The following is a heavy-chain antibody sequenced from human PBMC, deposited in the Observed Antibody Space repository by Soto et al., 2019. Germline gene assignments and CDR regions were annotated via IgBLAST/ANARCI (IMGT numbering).Heavy chain of an antibody. CDR3: ARVGAVWMGGYGMDV. V-gene: IGHV4-4*07. CDR1: VGSISSYY. D-gene: IGHD6-19*01. CDR2: IYTSGST. J-gene: IGHJ6*02. Sequence: PSETLSLICTFSVGSISSYYWSWIRQPVGKGLEWIGRIYTSGSTNYNPSLKSRVTMSVDTSKNQFSLKLSSVTAADTAVYYCARVGAVWMGGYGMDVWGQGTTVTVSS.